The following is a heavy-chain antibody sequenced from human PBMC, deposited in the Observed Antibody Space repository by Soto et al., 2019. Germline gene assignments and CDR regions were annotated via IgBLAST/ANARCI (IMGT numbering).Heavy chain of an antibody. CDR1: GFTFSSYG. J-gene: IGHJ3*02. D-gene: IGHD1-26*01. CDR2: IWYDGSNK. Sequence: QVQLVESGGGVVQPGRSLRLSCAASGFTFSSYGMHWVRQAPGKGLEWVAVIWYDGSNKYYADSVKGRFTISRDNSKNTLYLQMNRLRAEDTAVYYCAREESGIKGNAFDIWGQGTIVTVSS. CDR3: AREESGIKGNAFDI. V-gene: IGHV3-33*01.